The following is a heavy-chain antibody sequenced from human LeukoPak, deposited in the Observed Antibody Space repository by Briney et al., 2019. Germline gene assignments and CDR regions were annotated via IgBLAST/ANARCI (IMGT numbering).Heavy chain of an antibody. CDR3: ARDQDGYNSYFDY. J-gene: IGHJ4*02. CDR2: LRSDGINK. D-gene: IGHD5-24*01. Sequence: PGGSLRLSCAASGFTFTTNGMHWVRQAPGKGPEWVAMLRSDGINKYYAESVKGRFTMSRDISKNTLFLQMSGLSTDDTAVYYCARDQDGYNSYFDYWGQGTLVTVSS. CDR1: GFTFTTNG. V-gene: IGHV3-30*02.